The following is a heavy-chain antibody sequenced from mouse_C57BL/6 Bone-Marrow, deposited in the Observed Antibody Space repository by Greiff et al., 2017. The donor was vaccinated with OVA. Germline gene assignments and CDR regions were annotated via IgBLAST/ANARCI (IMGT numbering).Heavy chain of an antibody. D-gene: IGHD6-1*01. Sequence: QVHVKQPGAELVKPGASVKVSCKASGYTFTSYWMHWVKQRPGQGLEWIGRIHPSDSDTNYNQKFKGKATLTVDKSSSTAYMQLSSLTSEDSAVYYCAINEILWFDYWGQGTTLTVSS. CDR2: IHPSDSDT. CDR1: GYTFTSYW. J-gene: IGHJ2*01. CDR3: AINEILWFDY. V-gene: IGHV1-74*01.